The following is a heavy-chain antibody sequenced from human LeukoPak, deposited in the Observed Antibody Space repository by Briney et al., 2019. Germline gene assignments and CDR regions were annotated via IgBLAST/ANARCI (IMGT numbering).Heavy chain of an antibody. CDR3: ARIIVVVPAAKYYYYMDV. D-gene: IGHD2-2*01. Sequence: SQTLSLTCTVSGGSISSDDYYWSWIRQPPGKGLEWIGNIYYSGSTYYNPSLKSRVTISVDTSKNQFSLKLSSVTAADTAVYYCARIIVVVPAAKYYYYMDVWGKGTTVTVSS. CDR2: IYYSGST. J-gene: IGHJ6*03. CDR1: GGSISSDDYY. V-gene: IGHV4-30-4*08.